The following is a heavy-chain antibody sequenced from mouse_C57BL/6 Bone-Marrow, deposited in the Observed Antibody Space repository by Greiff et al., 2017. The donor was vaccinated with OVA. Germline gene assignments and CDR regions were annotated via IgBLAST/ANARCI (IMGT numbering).Heavy chain of an antibody. D-gene: IGHD2-1*01. V-gene: IGHV5-4*01. Sequence: EVHLVESGGGLVKPGGSLKLSCAASGFTFSSYAMSWVRQTPEKRLEWVATISDGGSYTYYPDNVKGRFTISRDNAKNNLYLQMSHLKSEDTAMYYCARGGYGNYPAGFAYWGQGTLVTVSA. CDR2: ISDGGSYT. J-gene: IGHJ3*01. CDR3: ARGGYGNYPAGFAY. CDR1: GFTFSSYA.